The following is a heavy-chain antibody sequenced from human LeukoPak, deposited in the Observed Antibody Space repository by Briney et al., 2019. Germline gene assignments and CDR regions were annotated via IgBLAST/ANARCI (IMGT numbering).Heavy chain of an antibody. D-gene: IGHD3-22*01. V-gene: IGHV3-74*01. J-gene: IGHJ4*02. CDR3: AKVQRANYYDMGAFDY. CDR1: GCTFSSYW. Sequence: GGSLRLSCAASGCTFSSYWMHWVRQAPGKGLVGVSRINSDGSSTSYADSVKGRFTISRDNAKNTLYLQMNSLRAEDTAVDYCAKVQRANYYDMGAFDYWGQGTLVTVSS. CDR2: INSDGSST.